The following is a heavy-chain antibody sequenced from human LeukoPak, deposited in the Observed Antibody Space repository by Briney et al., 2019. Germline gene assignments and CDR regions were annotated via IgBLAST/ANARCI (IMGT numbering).Heavy chain of an antibody. Sequence: SETLSLTCSVSGGSIRSDYWSWIRQPPGKGLEWIGYIYTSGSTNYNPSLKSRVTISVDTSKNQFSLKLSSVTAADTAVYYCARHVGDHEYFDYWGQGTLVTVSS. J-gene: IGHJ4*02. V-gene: IGHV4-4*09. D-gene: IGHD3-10*01. CDR2: IYTSGST. CDR1: GGSIRSDY. CDR3: ARHVGDHEYFDY.